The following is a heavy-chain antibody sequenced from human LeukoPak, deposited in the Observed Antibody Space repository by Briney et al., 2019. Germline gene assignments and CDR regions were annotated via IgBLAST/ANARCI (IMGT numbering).Heavy chain of an antibody. Sequence: PGGSLRLSCAASGFTFSNYGMDWVRQTPDKGLEWLAFIRHDGSSEQYADSVKGRFTISRDNSKNTLHLQMHSLRPEDTGVYYCAKDPTAHYYDSAIYFDRWGQGSQVTVSS. D-gene: IGHD3-22*01. CDR1: GFTFSNYG. V-gene: IGHV3-30*02. CDR2: IRHDGSSE. J-gene: IGHJ4*02. CDR3: AKDPTAHYYDSAIYFDR.